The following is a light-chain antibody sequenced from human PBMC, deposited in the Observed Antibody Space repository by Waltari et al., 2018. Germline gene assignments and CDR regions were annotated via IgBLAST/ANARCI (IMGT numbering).Light chain of an antibody. Sequence: SYVLTQPPSVSVPPGQAATLTCGGNNIGSKSVHWLQQKTGQAPVLVMYDGHDRPSEIPGRFSGSNAGGTATLTINRVEAGDEADYYCQVWDSGSDHWVFGGGTKLTVL. V-gene: IGLV3-21*02. CDR2: DGH. CDR1: NIGSKS. CDR3: QVWDSGSDHWV. J-gene: IGLJ3*02.